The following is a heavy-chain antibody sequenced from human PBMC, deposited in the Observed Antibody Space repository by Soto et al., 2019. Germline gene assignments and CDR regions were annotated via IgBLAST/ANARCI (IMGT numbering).Heavy chain of an antibody. J-gene: IGHJ4*02. CDR1: GGSISSYY. CDR3: ARDDLSTVTYSSSSGGYDY. CDR2: IYYSGST. D-gene: IGHD6-6*01. V-gene: IGHV4-59*01. Sequence: SETLSLTCTVSGGSISSYYWSWIRQPPGKGLEWIGYIYYSGSTNYNPSLKSRVTISVDTSKNQFSLKLSSVTAADTAVYYCARDDLSTVTYSSSSGGYDYWGQGTLVTVYS.